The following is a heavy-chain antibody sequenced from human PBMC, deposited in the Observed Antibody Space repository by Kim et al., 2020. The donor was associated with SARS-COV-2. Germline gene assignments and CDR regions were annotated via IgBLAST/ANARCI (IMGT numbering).Heavy chain of an antibody. CDR3: AKVLRATYCSGTTCYRGAENFQH. Sequence: GGSLRLSCAASGFTFSNYAMSWVRQAPGKGLEWVSIIYSDDISTYYADSVKGRFTISRDNSKNTLYLQMNSLRAEDTAVYYCAKVLRATYCSGTTCYRGAENFQHWGQGTLVTVSS. CDR1: GFTFSNYA. CDR2: IYSDDIST. V-gene: IGHV3-23*03. J-gene: IGHJ1*01. D-gene: IGHD2-2*01.